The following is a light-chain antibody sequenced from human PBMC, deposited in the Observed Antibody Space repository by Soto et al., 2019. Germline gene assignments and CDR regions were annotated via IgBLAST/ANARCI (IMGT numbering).Light chain of an antibody. CDR1: QDISNY. V-gene: IGKV1-16*01. CDR2: GAS. J-gene: IGKJ5*01. CDR3: QQYKNYPIT. Sequence: DIQMTQSPSSLSASVGDRVTITCRASQDISNYLVWFQQKPGKAPKSLISGASSLQSGVPLRFSGSGSGTEFTLTISSLQPEDFGTYYCQQYKNYPITFGQGTRLDIK.